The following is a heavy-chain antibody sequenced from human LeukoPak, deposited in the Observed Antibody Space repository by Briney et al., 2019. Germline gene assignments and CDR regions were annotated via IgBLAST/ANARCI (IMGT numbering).Heavy chain of an antibody. J-gene: IGHJ4*02. CDR2: IFYTGRS. CDR3: ARDRDLGRAAANPIDY. Sequence: PSETLSLTCTVSGGSISNNTFYWGWIRQPPGKGLEWIASIFYTGRSNYDSSLKSRVTMSIDTSKNQFSLQLNSVTPEDTAVYYCARDRDLGRAAANPIDYWGQGTLVTVSS. D-gene: IGHD6-13*01. V-gene: IGHV4-39*07. CDR1: GGSISNNTFY.